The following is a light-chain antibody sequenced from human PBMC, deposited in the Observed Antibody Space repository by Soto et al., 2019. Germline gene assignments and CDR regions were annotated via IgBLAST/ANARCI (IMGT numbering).Light chain of an antibody. CDR1: SSDVGGSNY. J-gene: IGLJ1*01. V-gene: IGLV2-14*01. Sequence: QSVLARPASVSGSPGQSITISCTGTSSDVGGSNYVSWYQQLPGKAPKLMIYDVSDRPSGVSNRFSGSKSGTSASLAITGLQAEDEADYYCQSYDSSLYGYAFGSGTKVTVL. CDR3: QSYDSSLYGYA. CDR2: DVS.